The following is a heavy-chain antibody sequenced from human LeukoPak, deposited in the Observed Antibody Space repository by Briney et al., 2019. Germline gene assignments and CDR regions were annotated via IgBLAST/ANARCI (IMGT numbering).Heavy chain of an antibody. D-gene: IGHD6-19*01. CDR2: IHYRGST. CDR3: ARARDITVAGTWGDNWFDP. CDR1: GGSISNFY. Sequence: SETLSLTCTVSGGSISNFYWSWIRQSPGKGLGWIGYIHYRGSTNYNPSLKSRVTISVATSKSQFSLKLSSVTAADTAIYYCARARDITVAGTWGDNWFDPWGQGTLVTVPS. V-gene: IGHV4-59*01. J-gene: IGHJ5*02.